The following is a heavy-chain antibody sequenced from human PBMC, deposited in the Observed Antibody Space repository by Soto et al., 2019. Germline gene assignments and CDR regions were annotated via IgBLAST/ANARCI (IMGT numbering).Heavy chain of an antibody. Sequence: ASVKVSCKASGYTFTSYAMHWVRQAPGQRLEWMGWINAGNGNTKYSQKFQGRVTITRDTSASTAYMELSSLRSEDTAVYYCARVSSWWYAFDIWGQGTTVTVPS. J-gene: IGHJ3*02. CDR1: GYTFTSYA. CDR3: ARVSSWWYAFDI. CDR2: INAGNGNT. D-gene: IGHD2-15*01. V-gene: IGHV1-3*01.